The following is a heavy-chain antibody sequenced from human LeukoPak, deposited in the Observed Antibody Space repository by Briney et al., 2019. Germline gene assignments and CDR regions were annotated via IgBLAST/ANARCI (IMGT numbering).Heavy chain of an antibody. CDR2: IKSKTDGGTT. J-gene: IGHJ4*02. Sequence: GGSLRLPCAASGSTFSNAWMSWVRQAPGKGLEWVGRIKSKTDGGTTDYAAPVKGRFTISRDDSKNTLYLQMNSLKTEDTAVYYCTTQGVYSSSSDDYWGQGTLVTVSS. D-gene: IGHD6-6*01. CDR3: TTQGVYSSSSDDY. V-gene: IGHV3-15*01. CDR1: GSTFSNAW.